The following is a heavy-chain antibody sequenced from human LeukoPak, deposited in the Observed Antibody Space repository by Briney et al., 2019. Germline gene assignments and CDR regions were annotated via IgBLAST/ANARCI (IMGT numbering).Heavy chain of an antibody. J-gene: IGHJ4*02. D-gene: IGHD4-11*01. CDR1: GFPFSNYA. CDR3: ATIGPNSNNFDD. CDR2: ICSSGGCA. V-gene: IGHV3-23*01. Sequence: GGSPRLSCAASGFPFSNYAMTWVRQAPGKGLEWVSAICSSGGCAFYADSVKDRFTVSRDNSKNALYLQMNSLRAEDTAVYYCATIGPNSNNFDDWGQGTLVTVSS.